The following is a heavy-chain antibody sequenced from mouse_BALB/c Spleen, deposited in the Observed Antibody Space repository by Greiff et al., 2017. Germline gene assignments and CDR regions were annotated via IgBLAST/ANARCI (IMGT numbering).Heavy chain of an antibody. J-gene: IGHJ3*01. CDR2: ISTYYGDA. Sequence: VQLQQSGAELVRPGVSVKISCTGSGYTFTDYAMHWVKQSHAKGLEWIGVISTYYGDASYNQKFKGKATMTVDKSSSTAYMELARLTSEDSAIYYCARSDYGNAIAYWGQGTLVTVSA. D-gene: IGHD2-1*01. CDR3: ARSDYGNAIAY. V-gene: IGHV1S137*01. CDR1: GYTFTDYA.